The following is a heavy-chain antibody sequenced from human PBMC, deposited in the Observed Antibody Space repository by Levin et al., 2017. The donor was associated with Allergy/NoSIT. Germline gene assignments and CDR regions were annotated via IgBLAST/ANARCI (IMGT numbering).Heavy chain of an antibody. Sequence: SFPSSFLPLLSSSLPWVRQARGQRLEWIGWIVVGSGSTNYAQRFQDRLTITLYPSTSTTYMELSSLRSDDTGVYYCSAPDYGMDVWGQGTTVTVSS. V-gene: IGHV1-58*01. J-gene: IGHJ6*02. CDR2: IVVGSGST. CDR1: FLPLLSSS. CDR3: SAPDYGMDV.